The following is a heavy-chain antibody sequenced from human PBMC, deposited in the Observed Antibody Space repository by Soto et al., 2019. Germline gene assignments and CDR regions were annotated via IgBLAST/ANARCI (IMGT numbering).Heavy chain of an antibody. CDR2: IDPSDSYT. J-gene: IGHJ6*02. CDR3: ARRPETYGSGSYYGMDV. Sequence: PGESLKISCKGSGYSFTSYWISWVRQMPGKGLEWMGRIDPSDSYTNYSPSFQGHVTISADKSISTAYLQWSSLKASDTAMYYCARRPETYGSGSYYGMDVWGQGTTVTVSS. V-gene: IGHV5-10-1*01. D-gene: IGHD3-10*01. CDR1: GYSFTSYW.